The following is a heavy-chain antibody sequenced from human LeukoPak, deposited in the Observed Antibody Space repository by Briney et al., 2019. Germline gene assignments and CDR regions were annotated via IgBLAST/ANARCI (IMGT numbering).Heavy chain of an antibody. Sequence: ASVKVSCKASGRTFSSYAISWVRQAPGQGLEWMGGIIPIFGTANYAQKFQGRVTITADESTSTAYMELSSLRSEDTAVYYCARLEITTVTTSDYWGQGTLVTVSS. CDR2: IIPIFGTA. CDR1: GRTFSSYA. V-gene: IGHV1-69*13. D-gene: IGHD4-17*01. CDR3: ARLEITTVTTSDY. J-gene: IGHJ4*02.